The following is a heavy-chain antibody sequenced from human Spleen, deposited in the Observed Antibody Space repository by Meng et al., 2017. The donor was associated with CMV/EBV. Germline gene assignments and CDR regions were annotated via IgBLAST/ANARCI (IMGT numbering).Heavy chain of an antibody. V-gene: IGHV4-4*02. J-gene: IGHJ4*02. Sequence: SETLSLTCAVSGDSISSSNWWSWVRQPPGKGLEWIGEIYHSGSTNYNPSLKSRVTISVDKSRNHFSLKLSSVTATDTAVYYCARDLKDYYYDSSGYFDFWGQGTLVTVSS. CDR3: ARDLKDYYYDSSGYFDF. CDR1: GDSISSSNW. D-gene: IGHD3-22*01. CDR2: IYHSGST.